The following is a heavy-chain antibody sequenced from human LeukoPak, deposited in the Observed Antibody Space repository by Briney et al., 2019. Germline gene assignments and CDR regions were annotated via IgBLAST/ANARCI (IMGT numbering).Heavy chain of an antibody. D-gene: IGHD2-21*01. CDR2: IKQDGSEK. Sequence: PGGSLRLSCVASGFSFGSNWMSWVRQAPGKGLEWVANIKQDGSEKNYVDSVKGRFTISRDNAKNSLYPQMNSLRAEDTAVYYCARLRYSDYWGQGTLVTVSS. V-gene: IGHV3-7*03. CDR3: ARLRYSDY. CDR1: GFSFGSNW. J-gene: IGHJ4*02.